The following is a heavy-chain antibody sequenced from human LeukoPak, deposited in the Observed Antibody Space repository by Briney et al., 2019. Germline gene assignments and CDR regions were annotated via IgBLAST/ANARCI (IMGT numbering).Heavy chain of an antibody. CDR2: INPNSGGT. Sequence: ASVKVSCKASGGTFSSYAISWVRQAPGQGLERMGWINPNSGGTNYAQKFQGRVTMTRDTSISTAYMELSRLRSDDTAVYYCAREPIVVVPAATDYWGQGTLVTVSS. D-gene: IGHD2-2*01. CDR1: GGTFSSYA. J-gene: IGHJ4*02. V-gene: IGHV1-2*02. CDR3: AREPIVVVPAATDY.